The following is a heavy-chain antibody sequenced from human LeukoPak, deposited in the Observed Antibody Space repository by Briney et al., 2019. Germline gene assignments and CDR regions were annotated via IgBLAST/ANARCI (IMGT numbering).Heavy chain of an antibody. CDR2: INHSGST. J-gene: IGHJ4*02. CDR3: ARVSRYCSSTSCSNFDY. Sequence: SETLSLTCAVYGGSFSGYYWSWIRQPPGKGPEWIGEINHSGSTNYNPSLKSRVTISVDTSKNQFSLKLSSVTAADTAVYYCARVSRYCSSTSCSNFDYWGQGTLVTVSS. CDR1: GGSFSGYY. V-gene: IGHV4-34*01. D-gene: IGHD2-2*01.